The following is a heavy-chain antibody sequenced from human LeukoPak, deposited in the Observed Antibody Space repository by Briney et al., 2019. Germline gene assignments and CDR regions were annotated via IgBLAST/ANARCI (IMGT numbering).Heavy chain of an antibody. J-gene: IGHJ4*02. V-gene: IGHV4-4*02. CDR2: IHDSGTT. CDR1: GGSISRNHW. Sequence: SGTLSLTCAVSGGSISRNHWWSWARQPPGKGLEWIGEIHDSGTTNYKPSLKSRVTMSLDKSNNQISLKLTSVTAADTAVYYCATYIYGDYATHYFDFWGQGTLVTVSS. D-gene: IGHD4-17*01. CDR3: ATYIYGDYATHYFDF.